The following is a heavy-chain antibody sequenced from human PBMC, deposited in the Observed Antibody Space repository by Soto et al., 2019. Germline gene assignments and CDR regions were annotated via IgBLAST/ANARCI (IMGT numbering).Heavy chain of an antibody. CDR2: MNPNSGXX. V-gene: IGHV1-8*01. J-gene: IGHJ4*02. CDR1: GYTFTSYD. CDR3: ARDLGGWPDY. D-gene: IGHD2-15*01. Sequence: GASVKVSCKASGYTFTSYDINWVRQATGQGLEWMGWMNPNSGXXXYXXXXXXXXXXXXXXSASTAYMELSSLRSEDTAVYYCARDLGGWPDYWGQGTLVTVSS.